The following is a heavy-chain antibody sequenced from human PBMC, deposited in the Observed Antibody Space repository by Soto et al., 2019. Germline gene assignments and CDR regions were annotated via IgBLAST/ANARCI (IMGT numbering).Heavy chain of an antibody. CDR3: ARAVHTMIQGVRFRVDQ. CDR2: INPNGSGT. V-gene: IGHV1-2*02. D-gene: IGHD3-10*01. CDR1: GYTFTAYY. Sequence: QVQLVQSGAEMKKPGASVKVSCEASGYTFTAYYIHWVRQAPGQGLEWMGWINPNGSGTKYAQKFQGRVTMTRDTSINTAYMELTRLTSDDTAVYYCARAVHTMIQGVRFRVDQWGQGTLVTVSS. J-gene: IGHJ4*02.